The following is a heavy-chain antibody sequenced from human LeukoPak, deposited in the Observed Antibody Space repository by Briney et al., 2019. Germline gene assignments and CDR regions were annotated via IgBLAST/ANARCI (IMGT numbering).Heavy chain of an antibody. V-gene: IGHV4-61*02. CDR1: GGSISSGGYY. Sequence: SETLSLTCTVSGGSISSGGYYWSWIRQPAGKGLEWVGRIYSSGSTIYSPSLKSRVTMSVDTSKNQFSLKLSSVTAADTAVYFCARGFGSSWYYFDYWGQGTLVTVSS. J-gene: IGHJ4*02. CDR2: IYSSGST. D-gene: IGHD6-13*01. CDR3: ARGFGSSWYYFDY.